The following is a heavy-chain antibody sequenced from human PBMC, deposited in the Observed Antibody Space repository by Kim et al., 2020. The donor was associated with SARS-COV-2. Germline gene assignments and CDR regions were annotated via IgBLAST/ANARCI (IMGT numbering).Heavy chain of an antibody. J-gene: IGHJ5*02. CDR3: ARGHDFWRATRVGWFDP. V-gene: IGHV4-34*01. Sequence: SETLSLTCAVYGGSFSGYYWSWIRQPPGKGLEWIGEINHSGSTNYNPSLKSRVTISVDTSKNQFSLKLSSVTAADTAVYSCARGHDFWRATRVGWFDPWG. CDR1: GGSFSGYY. D-gene: IGHD3-3*01. CDR2: INHSGST.